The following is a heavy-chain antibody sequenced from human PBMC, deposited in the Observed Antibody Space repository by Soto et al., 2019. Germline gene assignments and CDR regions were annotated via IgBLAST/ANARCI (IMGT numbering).Heavy chain of an antibody. CDR2: IYYSGST. CDR3: ARDGGRKYYGSGSYWFDP. Sequence: PSETLSLTCTVSGGSVSSGSYYWSWIRQPPGKGLEWIGYIYYSGSTNYNPSLKSRVTISVDTSKNQFSLKLSSVTAADTAVYYCARDGGRKYYGSGSYWFDPWGQGTLVTVSS. D-gene: IGHD3-10*01. CDR1: GGSVSSGSYY. V-gene: IGHV4-61*01. J-gene: IGHJ5*02.